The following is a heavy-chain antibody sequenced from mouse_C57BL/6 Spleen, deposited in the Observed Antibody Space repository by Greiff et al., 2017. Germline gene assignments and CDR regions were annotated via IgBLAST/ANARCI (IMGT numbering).Heavy chain of an antibody. Sequence: EVQLQQSGPELVKPGASVKISCKASGYTLTDYYMNWVKQSHGKSLEWIGDINPNNGGTSYNQKFKGKATLTVDKSSSTAYMELRSLTSEDSAVYYCARSRSSYWFAYWGQGALVTVSA. CDR1: GYTLTDYY. J-gene: IGHJ3*01. V-gene: IGHV1-26*01. D-gene: IGHD1-1*01. CDR2: INPNNGGT. CDR3: ARSRSSYWFAY.